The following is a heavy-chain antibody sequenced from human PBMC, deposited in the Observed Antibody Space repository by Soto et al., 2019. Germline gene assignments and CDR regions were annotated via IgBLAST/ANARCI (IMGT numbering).Heavy chain of an antibody. CDR2: VSDSGAKT. D-gene: IGHD3-10*01. CDR3: AKDFQFGGSGTGYFDN. V-gene: IGHV3-23*01. J-gene: IGHJ4*02. CDR1: GFTFRTNP. Sequence: GGSLRLSCVASGFTFRTNPMSWVRQAPGKGLEWVSGVSDSGAKTYYADSVKGRFTVSRDNSKNTLHLEMKSLRAEDTAVYYCAKDFQFGGSGTGYFDNWGQGTLVTVSS.